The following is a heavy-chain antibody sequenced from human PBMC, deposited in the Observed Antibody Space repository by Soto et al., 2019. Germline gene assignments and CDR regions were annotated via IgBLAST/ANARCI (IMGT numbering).Heavy chain of an antibody. CDR2: IYYSGST. CDR1: GHSISISSYY. D-gene: IGHD2-2*01. CDR3: ARVPDR. Sequence: SDTLSLTCTVYGHSISISSYYWGWIRQPPGKGLEWIGSIYYSGSTYYNPSLKSRVTISVDTSKNQFSLKLSSVTAADTAVYYCARVPDRWGQGTLVTVS. J-gene: IGHJ5*02. V-gene: IGHV4-39*07.